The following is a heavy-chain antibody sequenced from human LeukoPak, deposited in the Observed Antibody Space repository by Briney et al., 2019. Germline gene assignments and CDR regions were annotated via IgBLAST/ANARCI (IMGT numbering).Heavy chain of an antibody. Sequence: SETLSLTCTVSGGSVSSSDYYWASIRQPPGEGLQWVGSVYYGGTTYYNPSLKSRLTISVDTSKNQFSLKLSYVTAADTAVYYCVRLVSAAGSFDYWGRGTLVTVSS. CDR3: VRLVSAAGSFDY. J-gene: IGHJ4*02. D-gene: IGHD3-10*01. CDR1: GGSVSSSDYY. V-gene: IGHV4-39*01. CDR2: VYYGGTT.